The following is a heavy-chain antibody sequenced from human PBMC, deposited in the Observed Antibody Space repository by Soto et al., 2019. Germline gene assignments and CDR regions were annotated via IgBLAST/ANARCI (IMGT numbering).Heavy chain of an antibody. Sequence: GASVKVSCKASGVTFNRQDMRWVRQAPGQGLEWMGGIIPMFGTPHYAEKFQDRVTITADESTGTAYLELSSLTSEDTAVYTYGQGVDYWGQGTLVTVSS. D-gene: IGHD3-10*01. CDR1: GVTFNRQD. CDR2: IIPMFGTP. CDR3: GQGVDY. V-gene: IGHV1-69*13. J-gene: IGHJ4*02.